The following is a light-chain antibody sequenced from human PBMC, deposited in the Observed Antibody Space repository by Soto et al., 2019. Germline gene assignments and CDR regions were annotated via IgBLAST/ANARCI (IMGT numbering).Light chain of an antibody. CDR2: KAS. V-gene: IGKV1-5*03. CDR1: QSVSRW. CDR3: QQYDSHST. J-gene: IGKJ1*01. Sequence: DIQMTQSPSSVSASVGDRVTITCRASQSVSRWLAWYQQKPGKAPKLLIYKASTLKSGVPSRFTGSGSGTEFTLTISSLQPDDFATYYCQQYDSHSTFGQGTKVDIK.